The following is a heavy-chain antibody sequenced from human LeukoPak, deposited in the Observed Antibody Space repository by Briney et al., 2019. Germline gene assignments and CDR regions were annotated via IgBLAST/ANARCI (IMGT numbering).Heavy chain of an antibody. V-gene: IGHV1-2*02. D-gene: IGHD2-15*01. J-gene: IGHJ4*02. Sequence: ASVKVSCKASGYTFTDYFIHWVRQAPGQGLEWMGWMNPNSDGTNYQDRFTMTRETSIITAYMELNSLTSDDTAVYYCARGGGGLVYWGQGTLVTVSS. CDR2: MNPNSDGT. CDR1: GYTFTDYF. CDR3: ARGGGGLVY.